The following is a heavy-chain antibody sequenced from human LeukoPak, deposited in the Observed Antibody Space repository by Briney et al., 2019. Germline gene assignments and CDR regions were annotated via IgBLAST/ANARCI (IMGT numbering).Heavy chain of an antibody. V-gene: IGHV3-9*01. Sequence: SGRSLRLSCAASGFTFDDYAMHWVRQAPGKGLEWVSGISWNSGSIGYADSVKGRFTISRDNAKNSLYLQMNSLRAEDTALYYCAKDLIAAAGSDAFDTWGQGTMVTVSS. CDR1: GFTFDDYA. J-gene: IGHJ3*02. CDR3: AKDLIAAAGSDAFDT. CDR2: ISWNSGSI. D-gene: IGHD6-13*01.